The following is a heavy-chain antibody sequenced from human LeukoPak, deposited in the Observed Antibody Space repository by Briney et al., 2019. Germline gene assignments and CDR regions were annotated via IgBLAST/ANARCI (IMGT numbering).Heavy chain of an antibody. CDR1: GGSISSYY. D-gene: IGHD3-22*01. Sequence: SETLSLTCTVSGGSISSYYWSWIRQPPGKGLEWIGYIYYSGSTYYNPSLKSRVTISVDTSKNQFSLKLSSVTAADTAVYYCARDPATYDSSGYYSHDAFDIWGQGTMVTVSS. V-gene: IGHV4-59*12. CDR3: ARDPATYDSSGYYSHDAFDI. J-gene: IGHJ3*02. CDR2: IYYSGST.